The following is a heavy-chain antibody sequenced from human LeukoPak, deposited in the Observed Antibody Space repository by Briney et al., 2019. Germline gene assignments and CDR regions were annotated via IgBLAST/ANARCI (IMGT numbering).Heavy chain of an antibody. CDR3: ARALRGIRDALDI. Sequence: SQTLSLTCAVSGGSISSGGYSWSWIRQPPGKGLEWIGYIYHSGSTYYNPSLKSRVTISVDRSKNQFSLKLSSVTAADTAVYYCARALRGIRDALDIWGQGTMVTVSS. D-gene: IGHD3-3*02. CDR1: GGSISSGGYS. V-gene: IGHV4-30-2*01. J-gene: IGHJ3*02. CDR2: IYHSGST.